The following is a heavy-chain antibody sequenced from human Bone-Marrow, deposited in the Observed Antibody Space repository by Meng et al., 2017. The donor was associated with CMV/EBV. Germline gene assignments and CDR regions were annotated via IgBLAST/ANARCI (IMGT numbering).Heavy chain of an antibody. J-gene: IGHJ5*02. CDR2: ISGSGGST. V-gene: IGHV3-23*01. CDR3: AKLEYSSSFHRNWFDP. CDR1: GFTFSSYA. Sequence: GESLKISCAASGFTFSSYAMSWVRQAPGKGLEWVSAISGSGGSTYYADSVKGRFTISRDNSKNTLCLQMNSLRAEDTAVYYCAKLEYSSSFHRNWFDPWGQGTLVTASS. D-gene: IGHD6-6*01.